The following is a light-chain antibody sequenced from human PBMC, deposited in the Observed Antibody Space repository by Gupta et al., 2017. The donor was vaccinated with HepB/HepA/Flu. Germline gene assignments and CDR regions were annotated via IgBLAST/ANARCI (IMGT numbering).Light chain of an antibody. CDR3: QQDYSTPIT. CDR2: WAS. CDR1: QSVLYSSNNKNY. V-gene: IGKV4-1*01. J-gene: IGKJ4*01. Sequence: DIVMTQSPDFLAVSLGERATINCKSSQSVLYSSNNKNYLAWYQRKPGQPPKLLIYWASTRESGVPDRFSGSGSGTDFTLTISSLQAEDVAVYYCQQDYSTPITFGGGTKVEIK.